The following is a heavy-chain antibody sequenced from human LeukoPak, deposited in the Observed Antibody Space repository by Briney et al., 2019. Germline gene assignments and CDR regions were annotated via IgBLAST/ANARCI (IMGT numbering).Heavy chain of an antibody. CDR1: GFTFSSYG. J-gene: IGHJ6*02. D-gene: IGHD3-3*01. Sequence: GRSLRLSCAASGFTFSSYGMHWVRQAPGKGLEWVTFISYDGIDKYYVDSVKGRFTISGDNSKNTLYLQMNSLRAEDTALYYCASSQLWSARIYYYGMDVWGQGTTVTVSS. CDR2: ISYDGIDK. V-gene: IGHV3-30*03. CDR3: ASSQLWSARIYYYGMDV.